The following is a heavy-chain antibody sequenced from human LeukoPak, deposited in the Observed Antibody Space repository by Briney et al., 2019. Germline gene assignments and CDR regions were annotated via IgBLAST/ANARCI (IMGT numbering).Heavy chain of an antibody. D-gene: IGHD6-6*01. Sequence: GGSLRLSCAASGFTFSSYGMHWVRQAPGKGLEWVAFIRYDGSNKYYADSVKGRFTISRDNSKNTLYLQMNSLRAEDTAVYYCAKASIAARLISLPGDYWGQGTLVTVSS. J-gene: IGHJ4*02. CDR1: GFTFSSYG. V-gene: IGHV3-30*02. CDR3: AKASIAARLISLPGDY. CDR2: IRYDGSNK.